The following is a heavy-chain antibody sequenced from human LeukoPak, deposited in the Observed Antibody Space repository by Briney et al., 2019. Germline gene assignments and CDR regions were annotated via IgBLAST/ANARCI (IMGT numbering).Heavy chain of an antibody. Sequence: ASVKVSCKASGYTFTGYYMHWVRQAPGQGLEWMGQINPNSGGTNSAQKFQGRVTMTRDTSISTAYMELSRLRSDDTAVYYCARGSSSWYEFDYWGQGTLVTVSS. J-gene: IGHJ4*02. V-gene: IGHV1-2*06. CDR3: ARGSSSWYEFDY. CDR2: INPNSGGT. D-gene: IGHD6-13*01. CDR1: GYTFTGYY.